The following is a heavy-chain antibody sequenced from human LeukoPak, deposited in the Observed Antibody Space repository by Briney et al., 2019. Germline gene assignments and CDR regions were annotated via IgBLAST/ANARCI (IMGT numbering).Heavy chain of an antibody. CDR1: GFTFSSYS. D-gene: IGHD6-25*01. CDR3: ARESSESFDI. Sequence: KAGGSLRLSCAASGFTFSSYSMNWVRQAPGKGLEWISSIGSRSTSIYYADSVKGRFTISRDNAKNSLYLQMNSLRAEDTAVYYCARESSESFDIWGQGTMVTASS. V-gene: IGHV3-21*01. CDR2: IGSRSTSI. J-gene: IGHJ3*02.